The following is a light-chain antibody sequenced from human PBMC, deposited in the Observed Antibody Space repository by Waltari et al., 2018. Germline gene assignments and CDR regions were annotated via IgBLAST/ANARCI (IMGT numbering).Light chain of an antibody. V-gene: IGKV3-11*01. Sequence: EIVLTQSPATLSSSPGERATPSPRASQSVSSYLAWYQQKPGQAPRLLIYDASNRATGIPARFSGSGSGTDFTLTISSLEPEDFAVYYCQQRSNWPPWTFGQGTKVEIK. CDR2: DAS. CDR1: QSVSSY. J-gene: IGKJ1*01. CDR3: QQRSNWPPWT.